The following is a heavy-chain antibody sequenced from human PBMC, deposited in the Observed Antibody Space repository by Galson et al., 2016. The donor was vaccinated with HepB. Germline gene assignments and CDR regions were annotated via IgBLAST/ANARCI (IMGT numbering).Heavy chain of an antibody. Sequence: SLRLSCAGSGFTFSSYSMNWVRQAPGKGLEWVANIKQDGNEKYYVDSVKGRFTISRDNAKNSLYLQMNSLRAEDTAVYYCAKSHDYGDWYFDLWGRGTLVTASS. CDR3: AKSHDYGDWYFDL. J-gene: IGHJ2*01. D-gene: IGHD4-17*01. CDR1: GFTFSSYS. V-gene: IGHV3-7*01. CDR2: IKQDGNEK.